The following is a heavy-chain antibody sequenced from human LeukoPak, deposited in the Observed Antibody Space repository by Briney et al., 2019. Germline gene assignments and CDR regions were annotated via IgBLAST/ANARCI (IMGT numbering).Heavy chain of an antibody. Sequence: ASVKVSCKASVYTFTGYYMHWVRQAPGQGLEWMGWINPNSGGTNYAQKFQGRVTMTRDTSISTAYMELSRLRSDDTAVYYCARLYGSGSYYNVGWFDPWGQGTLVTVSS. V-gene: IGHV1-2*02. CDR2: INPNSGGT. CDR1: VYTFTGYY. CDR3: ARLYGSGSYYNVGWFDP. J-gene: IGHJ5*02. D-gene: IGHD3-10*01.